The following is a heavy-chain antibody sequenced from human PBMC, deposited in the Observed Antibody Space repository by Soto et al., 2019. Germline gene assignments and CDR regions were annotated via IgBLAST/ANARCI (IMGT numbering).Heavy chain of an antibody. CDR2: ISDTGGDS. CDR3: VRDLYRSATMPCLDH. Sequence: GGSLRLSCEASGFTFISYAMSWVRDSPGKGLEWVSSISDTGGDSYYADSMDGRFTVSRDNSKNTLYLQINSLRAEDTAIYYCVRDLYRSATMPCLDHWGQGALVTVSS. D-gene: IGHD1-1*01. V-gene: IGHV3-23*01. J-gene: IGHJ4*02. CDR1: GFTFISYA.